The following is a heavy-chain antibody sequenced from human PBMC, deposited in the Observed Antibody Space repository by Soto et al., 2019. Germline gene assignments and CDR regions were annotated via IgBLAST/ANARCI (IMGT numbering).Heavy chain of an antibody. CDR2: IYYSGSA. V-gene: IGHV4-31*11. CDR3: ARDVPLYCSGGSCYYSWFDP. J-gene: IGHJ5*02. D-gene: IGHD2-15*01. CDR1: GGSITTGGYY. Sequence: PSETLSLTCAVSGGSITTGGYYWSWIRQHPGKGLDWIGYIYYSGSAYYNPSLKSRVTISVDTSKNQFSLKLSSVTAADTAVYYCARDVPLYCSGGSCYYSWFDPWGQGTLVTVSS.